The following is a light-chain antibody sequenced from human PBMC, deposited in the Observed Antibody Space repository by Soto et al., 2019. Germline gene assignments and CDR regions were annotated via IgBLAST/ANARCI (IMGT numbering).Light chain of an antibody. CDR3: LQHNTYPWT. J-gene: IGKJ1*01. CDR1: QGHRKG. CDR2: GVS. V-gene: IGKV1-17*01. Sequence: DIPIAQVSTLPVSSFRDRVTNPCPGRQGHRKGLGWYQQKPGRAPKRLIYGVSNLQSGVPSRFSGSASGTEFTLTISSLQPEDSATYYCLQHNTYPWTFGQGTKVEVK.